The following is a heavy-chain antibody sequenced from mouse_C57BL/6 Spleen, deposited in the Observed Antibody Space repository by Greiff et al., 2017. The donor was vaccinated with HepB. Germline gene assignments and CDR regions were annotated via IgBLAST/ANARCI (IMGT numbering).Heavy chain of an antibody. CDR1: GYTFTSYW. D-gene: IGHD1-1*01. Sequence: VQLQQPGAELVKPGASVKLSCKASGYTFTSYWMHWVKQRPGQGLEWIGMIHPNSGSTNYNEKFKSKATLTVDKSSSTAYMQLSSLTSEDSAVYYCARGGYGSNGDYYAMDYWGQGTSVTVSS. CDR2: IHPNSGST. J-gene: IGHJ4*01. V-gene: IGHV1-64*01. CDR3: ARGGYGSNGDYYAMDY.